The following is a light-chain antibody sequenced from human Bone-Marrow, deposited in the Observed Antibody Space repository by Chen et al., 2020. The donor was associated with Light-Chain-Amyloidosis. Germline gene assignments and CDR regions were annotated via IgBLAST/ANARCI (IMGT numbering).Light chain of an antibody. CDR1: DLPTKY. CDR3: PSADSSGTYEVI. CDR2: RDT. Sequence: SYELTQPPSVSVSPGQTARITCSGDDLPTKYAYWYQQKPGQAPVLVIHRDTERPSGISERFSGSSSGKTATLTISGVQAEDEADYHCPSADSSGTYEVIFGGGTKLTVL. J-gene: IGLJ2*01. V-gene: IGLV3-25*03.